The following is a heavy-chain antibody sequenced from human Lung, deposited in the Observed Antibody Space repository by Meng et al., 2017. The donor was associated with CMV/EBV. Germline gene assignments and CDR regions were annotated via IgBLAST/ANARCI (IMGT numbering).Heavy chain of an antibody. CDR3: AKDRIAVVPKGGLIRPRVDYYYGTDV. D-gene: IGHD6-19*01. V-gene: IGHV3-30*04. Sequence: GGSXRLXXAASGFTFSSYAMHWVRQAPGKGLEWLAVISYDGSDKYYTDSVKGRFTISRDSSKNTLLLQMNSLRAEDTAVYYCAKDRIAVVPKGGLIRPRVDYYYGTDVWGQGTTVXVSS. CDR1: GFTFSSYA. J-gene: IGHJ6*02. CDR2: ISYDGSDK.